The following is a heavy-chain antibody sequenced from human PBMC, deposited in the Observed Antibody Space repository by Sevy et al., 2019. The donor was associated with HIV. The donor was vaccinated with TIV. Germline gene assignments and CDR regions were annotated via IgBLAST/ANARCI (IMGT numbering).Heavy chain of an antibody. Sequence: SGPTLVKPTQTLTLTCTFSGFSLSTSGVGVGWIRQPPGKALEWLALIYWDDDKRSSPSLKSRLTITKGTSKNQVVLTMTNMDPVDTATYYCAHSKGYYESSGYSYRGLFDYWGQGTLVTVSS. V-gene: IGHV2-5*02. CDR2: IYWDDDK. J-gene: IGHJ4*02. CDR3: AHSKGYYESSGYSYRGLFDY. D-gene: IGHD3-22*01. CDR1: GFSLSTSGVG.